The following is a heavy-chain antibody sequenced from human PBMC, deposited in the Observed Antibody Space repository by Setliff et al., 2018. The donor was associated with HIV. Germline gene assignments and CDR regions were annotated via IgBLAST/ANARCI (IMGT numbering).Heavy chain of an antibody. CDR2: IYHSGST. Sequence: PSETLSLTCTVSGGSISSSSYYWGWIRQPPGKGLEWIGSIYHSGSTYYNPSLKSRVTISVDTSKNQFSLKLSSVTAADTAVYYCARAITMIVVVLDYWGQGTLVTVS. J-gene: IGHJ4*02. V-gene: IGHV4-39*07. CDR3: ARAITMIVVVLDY. D-gene: IGHD3-22*01. CDR1: GGSISSSSYY.